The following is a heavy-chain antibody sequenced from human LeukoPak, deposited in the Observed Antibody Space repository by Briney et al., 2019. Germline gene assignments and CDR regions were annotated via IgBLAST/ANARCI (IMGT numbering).Heavy chain of an antibody. D-gene: IGHD1-1*01. V-gene: IGHV3-49*03. CDR2: IRGRPYGGTT. CDR3: SRDPPRRSDY. CDR1: GFTFGDYD. J-gene: IGHJ4*02. Sequence: GGSLRLSCTASGFTFGDYDMNWIRQAPGKGLEWVSFIRGRPYGGTTEYAASVKGRFTISRDDSKSITYLQMTSLKTEDTAVYYCSRDPPRRSDYWGQGTLVTVSS.